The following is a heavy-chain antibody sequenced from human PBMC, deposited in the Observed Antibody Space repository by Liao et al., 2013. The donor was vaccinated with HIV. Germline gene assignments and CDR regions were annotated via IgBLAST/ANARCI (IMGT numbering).Heavy chain of an antibody. J-gene: IGHJ1*01. CDR1: GGSISSYH. D-gene: IGHD6-13*01. CDR3: ARGTIAARFXH. V-gene: IGHV4-34*01. Sequence: QVQLQQWGAGLLKPSETLSLTCTVSGGSISSYHWTWIRQPAGKGLEWIGEINHRGRTNYNPSLKSRVTISEDTSKNQFSLKLSSVTAADTAVYYCARGTIAARFXHWGQGTLVTVSS. CDR2: INHRGRT.